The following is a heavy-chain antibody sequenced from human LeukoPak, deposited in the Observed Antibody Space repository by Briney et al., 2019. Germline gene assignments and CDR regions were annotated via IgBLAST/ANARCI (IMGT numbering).Heavy chain of an antibody. J-gene: IGHJ4*02. Sequence: PGGSLGLSCAACGFTFSSYAMSWVRQAPGKGLEWVSAISGSGGSTYYADSVKGRFTISRDNSKNTLYLQMNSLRAEDTAVYYCAKSFLYDSSGYSPWYYFDYWGQGTLVTVSS. V-gene: IGHV3-23*01. CDR1: GFTFSSYA. D-gene: IGHD3-22*01. CDR3: AKSFLYDSSGYSPWYYFDY. CDR2: ISGSGGST.